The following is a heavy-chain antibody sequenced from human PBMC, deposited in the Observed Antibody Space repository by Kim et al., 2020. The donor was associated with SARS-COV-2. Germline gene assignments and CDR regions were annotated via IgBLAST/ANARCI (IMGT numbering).Heavy chain of an antibody. J-gene: IGHJ2*01. Sequence: SLRLSCAASGFTFDDYAMHWVRQAPGKGLEWVSGISWNSGSIGYADSVKGRFTISRDNAKNSLYLQMNSLRAEDTALYYCAKAYYDILTGYNWYFDLWGRGTLVTVSS. CDR2: ISWNSGSI. D-gene: IGHD3-9*01. V-gene: IGHV3-9*01. CDR1: GFTFDDYA. CDR3: AKAYYDILTGYNWYFDL.